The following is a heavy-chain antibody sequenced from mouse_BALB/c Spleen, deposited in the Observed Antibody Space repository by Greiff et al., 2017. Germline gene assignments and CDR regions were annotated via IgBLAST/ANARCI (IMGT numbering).Heavy chain of an antibody. CDR2: INPSTGYT. CDR3: ARMGERDY. Sequence: QVQLQQSGAELAKPGASVKMSCKASGYTFTSYWMHWVKQRPGQGLEWIGYINPSTGYTEYNQKFKDKATLTADKSSSTAYMQLSSLTSEDSAVYYCARMGERDYWGQGTTLTVSS. V-gene: IGHV1-7*01. J-gene: IGHJ2*01. D-gene: IGHD4-1*01. CDR1: GYTFTSYW.